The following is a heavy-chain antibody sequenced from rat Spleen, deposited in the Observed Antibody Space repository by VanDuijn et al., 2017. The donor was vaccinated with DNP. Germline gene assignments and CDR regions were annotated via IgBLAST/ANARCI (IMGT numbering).Heavy chain of an antibody. D-gene: IGHD3-1*01. J-gene: IGHJ1*01. Sequence: EVQLQESGPGLVKSSQSLSLTCSVTGYSITSHYWGWIRKFPGNKMEWMGYINYSGSTGYNPSLKSRISITRDTSKNQFFLQLNSVTTEDTATYYCARGYSTHYYWYFDLWGPGTMVTVSS. CDR3: ARGYSTHYYWYFDL. V-gene: IGHV3-1*01. CDR2: INYSGST. CDR1: GYSITSHY.